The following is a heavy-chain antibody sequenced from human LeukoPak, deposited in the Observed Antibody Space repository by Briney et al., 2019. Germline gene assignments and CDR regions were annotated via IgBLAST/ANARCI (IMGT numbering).Heavy chain of an antibody. CDR2: INPNTGGT. CDR3: ARDNVIR. CDR1: GYTFTDYY. D-gene: IGHD3-16*02. Sequence: ASVKVSCKASGYTFTDYYMHWVRQAPGQGLEWVGRINPNTGGTSYAQRFQGRVTLTRDTSITTAYMELSRLRSDDTAVYYCARDNVIRWGQGTLVTVSS. V-gene: IGHV1-2*06. J-gene: IGHJ4*02.